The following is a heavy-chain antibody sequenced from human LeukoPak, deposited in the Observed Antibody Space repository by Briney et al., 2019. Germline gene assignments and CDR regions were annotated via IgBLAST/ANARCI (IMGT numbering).Heavy chain of an antibody. J-gene: IGHJ4*02. Sequence: SVKVSCKASGGTFSSYAISWVRQAPGQGLEWMGRIVPIFGTANYAQKFQGRVTITTDESTSTAYMELSSLRSEDTAVYYCAREAMVVTPPFDYWGQGTLVTVSS. CDR1: GGTFSSYA. V-gene: IGHV1-69*05. CDR2: IVPIFGTA. CDR3: AREAMVVTPPFDY. D-gene: IGHD2-21*02.